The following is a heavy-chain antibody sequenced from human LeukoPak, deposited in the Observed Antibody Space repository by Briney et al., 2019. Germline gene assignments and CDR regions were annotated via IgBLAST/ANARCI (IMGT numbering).Heavy chain of an antibody. CDR3: AKGPPFGSGSYYT. CDR1: GFASRKYA. V-gene: IGHV3-23*01. J-gene: IGHJ5*02. D-gene: IGHD3-10*01. Sequence: GGSLRLSCATSGFASRKYAMNWVRQAPGKGLEWVSTISGSGGSTYYADSVKGRFTISRDNSKNTLDLQMNSLRAEDTAVYYCAKGPPFGSGSYYTWGQGTLVTVSS. CDR2: ISGSGGST.